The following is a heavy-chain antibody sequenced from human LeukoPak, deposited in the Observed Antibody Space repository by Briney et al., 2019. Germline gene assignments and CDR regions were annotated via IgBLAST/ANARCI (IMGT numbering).Heavy chain of an antibody. CDR2: INPSGGST. CDR1: GYTFTSYY. Sequence: ASVKVCCKASGYTFTSYYMYWVRQAPGQGLEWMGIINPSGGSTSYAQKFQGRVTMTRDTSTSTVYMELSSLRSEDTAVYYCARDRYGDYGDYWGQGTLVTVSS. D-gene: IGHD4-17*01. CDR3: ARDRYGDYGDY. V-gene: IGHV1-46*01. J-gene: IGHJ4*02.